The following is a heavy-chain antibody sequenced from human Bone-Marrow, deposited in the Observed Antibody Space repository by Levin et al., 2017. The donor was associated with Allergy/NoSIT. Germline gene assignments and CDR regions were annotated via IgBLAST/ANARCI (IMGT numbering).Heavy chain of an antibody. CDR3: GRAHEGRGPIDY. CDR1: GFSFSSYA. J-gene: IGHJ4*02. D-gene: IGHD3-10*01. CDR2: ISYHGMNT. Sequence: GGSLRLSCAASGFSFSSYAMYWVRQAPGKGLEWVAAISYHGMNTYDADSVKGRFTISRDNSNNRLYLQMNSLTAEETAVYYCGRAHEGRGPIDYWGQGTLVIVSS. V-gene: IGHV3-30*04.